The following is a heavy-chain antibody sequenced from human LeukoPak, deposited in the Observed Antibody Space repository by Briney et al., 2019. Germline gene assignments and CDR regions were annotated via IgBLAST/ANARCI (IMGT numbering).Heavy chain of an antibody. D-gene: IGHD1-7*01. CDR3: ARDNYAGANWFDP. V-gene: IGHV1-69*05. CDR2: IIPIFGTA. J-gene: IGHJ5*02. CDR1: GGTFSSYA. Sequence: RASVKVPCKASGGTFSSYAISWVRQAPGQGLEWMGGIIPIFGTANYAQKFQGRVTITTDESTSTAYMELSSLRSEDTAVYYCARDNYAGANWFDPWGQGTLVAVSS.